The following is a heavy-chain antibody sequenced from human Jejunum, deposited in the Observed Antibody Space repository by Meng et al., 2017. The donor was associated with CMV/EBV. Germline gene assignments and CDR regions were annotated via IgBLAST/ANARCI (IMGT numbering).Heavy chain of an antibody. CDR2: IEHDGSNK. J-gene: IGHJ4*02. Sequence: VRRVGSVGGVVQPVGSLRLSCAASGFTFSNYGLHWVRQAPGKGLEWVAFIEHDGSNKYYADSVKGRFTISRDNSKNTLYLQMNSLRVEDTAVYYCAKDVGYWGQGTLVTVSS. CDR1: GFTFSNYG. D-gene: IGHD1-26*01. CDR3: AKDVGY. V-gene: IGHV3-30*02.